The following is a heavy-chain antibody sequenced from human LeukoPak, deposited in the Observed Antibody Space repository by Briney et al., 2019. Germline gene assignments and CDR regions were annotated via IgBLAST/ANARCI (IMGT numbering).Heavy chain of an antibody. CDR2: TYYSGST. CDR3: AREASSSWYNWFDP. D-gene: IGHD6-13*01. J-gene: IGHJ5*02. Sequence: PSETLSLTCTASGGSISSYYWSWIRQPPGKGLEWIGYTYYSGSTNYNPSLKSRVTISVDTSKNQFSLKLSSVTAADTAVYYCAREASSSWYNWFDPWGQGTLVTVSS. V-gene: IGHV4-59*01. CDR1: GGSISSYY.